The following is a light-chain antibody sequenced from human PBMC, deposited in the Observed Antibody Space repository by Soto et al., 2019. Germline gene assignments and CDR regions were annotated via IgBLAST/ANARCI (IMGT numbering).Light chain of an antibody. J-gene: IGKJ1*01. V-gene: IGKV1-39*01. CDR1: QSIVSY. CDR3: QQSYSGPAT. CDR2: GAS. Sequence: DIQMTQSPSSLSASVGDRVTMTCRASQSIVSYLNWYQQKPGKAPKFLIYGASSLQSGVPSRFSGSGSGTDFTLTISSLQPEDFATYYCQQSYSGPATFGQGTKVDIK.